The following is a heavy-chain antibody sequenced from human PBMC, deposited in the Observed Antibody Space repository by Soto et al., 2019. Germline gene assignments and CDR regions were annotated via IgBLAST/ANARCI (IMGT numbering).Heavy chain of an antibody. D-gene: IGHD1-20*01. CDR2: IKSKTDGGTT. V-gene: IGHV3-15*01. CDR3: TTVGPEGITGTDY. CDR1: GFTFSNAW. Sequence: GGSLRLSCAASGFTFSNAWMSWVRQAPGKGLEWVGRIKSKTDGGTTDYAAPVKGRFTISRDDSKNTLYPQMNSLKTEDTAVYYCTTVGPEGITGTDYWGQGTLVTVSS. J-gene: IGHJ4*02.